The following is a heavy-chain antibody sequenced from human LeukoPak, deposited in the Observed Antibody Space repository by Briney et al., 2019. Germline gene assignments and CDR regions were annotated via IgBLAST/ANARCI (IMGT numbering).Heavy chain of an antibody. D-gene: IGHD5-12*01. J-gene: IGHJ5*02. CDR2: INPNSGGT. Sequence: GASVKVSCKASGYTFTGYYMHWVRQAPGQGLGRMGWINPNSGGTNYAQKFQGRVTMIRDTTISTAYMELSRVRSDDTAVYYCARDRSGYDFWFDPWGQGTLVTVSS. V-gene: IGHV1-2*02. CDR3: ARDRSGYDFWFDP. CDR1: GYTFTGYY.